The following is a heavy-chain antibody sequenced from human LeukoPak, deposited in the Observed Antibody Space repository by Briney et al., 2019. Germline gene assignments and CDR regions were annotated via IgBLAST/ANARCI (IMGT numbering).Heavy chain of an antibody. Sequence: GGSLRLSCAASGFTFSSYGMHWVRQAPGKGLEWVAVISYDGSNEYYADSVKGRFTISRDNSKNTLYLQMNSLRAEDTAVYYCAKDWSSGYYYDYWGQGTLVTVSS. CDR1: GFTFSSYG. CDR3: AKDWSSGYYYDY. D-gene: IGHD3-22*01. CDR2: ISYDGSNE. J-gene: IGHJ4*02. V-gene: IGHV3-30*18.